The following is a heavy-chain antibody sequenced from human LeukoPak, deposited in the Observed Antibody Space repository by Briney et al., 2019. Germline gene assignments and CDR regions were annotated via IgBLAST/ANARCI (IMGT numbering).Heavy chain of an antibody. Sequence: PGGSLRLSCAASGFTFSSYAMHWVRQAPGKGLEWVAVISYDGSNQYYADSVRGRFIISKDNSKNTLYLQMNSLRAEDTAVYYCARRAGSYSHSYDYWGQGTLVTVSS. D-gene: IGHD2-15*01. CDR1: GFTFSSYA. J-gene: IGHJ4*02. CDR3: ARRAGSYSHSYDY. CDR2: ISYDGSNQ. V-gene: IGHV3-30*14.